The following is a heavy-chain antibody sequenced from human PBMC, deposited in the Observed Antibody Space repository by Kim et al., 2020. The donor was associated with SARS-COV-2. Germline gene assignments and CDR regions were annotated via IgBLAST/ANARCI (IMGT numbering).Heavy chain of an antibody. V-gene: IGHV4-61*01. CDR2: IYYSGST. J-gene: IGHJ4*02. CDR3: ARRRTVTIDY. Sequence: SETLSLTCTVSGGSVSSGSYYWSWIRQPPGKGLEWIGYIYYSGSTNYNPSLKSRVTISVDTSKNQFPLKLSSVTAADTAVYYCARRRTVTIDYWGQGTLV. D-gene: IGHD4-17*01. CDR1: GGSVSSGSYY.